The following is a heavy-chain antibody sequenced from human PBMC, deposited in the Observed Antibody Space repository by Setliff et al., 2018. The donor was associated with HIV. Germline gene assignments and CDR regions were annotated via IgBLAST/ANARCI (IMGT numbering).Heavy chain of an antibody. Sequence: GESLKISCAASGFTFSSYSMNWVRQAPGKGLEWVSSISGRSDYIYYADSVKARFTISRDNAKNSLYLQMSSLRAEDTAVYYCARGRPGGTDYWGQGTLVTVSS. CDR3: ARGRPGGTDY. J-gene: IGHJ4*02. D-gene: IGHD3-16*01. V-gene: IGHV3-21*04. CDR2: ISGRSDYI. CDR1: GFTFSSYS.